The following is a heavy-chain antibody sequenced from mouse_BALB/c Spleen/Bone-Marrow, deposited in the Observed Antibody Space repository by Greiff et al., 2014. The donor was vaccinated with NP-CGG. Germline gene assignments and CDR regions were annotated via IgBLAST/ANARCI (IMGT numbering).Heavy chain of an antibody. V-gene: IGHV1-7*01. J-gene: IGHJ2*01. CDR3: ARYGNYGDYFDY. D-gene: IGHD2-1*01. Sequence: VQLQQSGAELAKPGASVKMSCKASGYTFTSYWMHWVKQRPGRGLEWIGYINPSTGYTEYNQKFKDKATLTADKSSSTAYMQLSSLTSEDSAVYYCARYGNYGDYFDYWGQGTTLTVSS. CDR1: GYTFTSYW. CDR2: INPSTGYT.